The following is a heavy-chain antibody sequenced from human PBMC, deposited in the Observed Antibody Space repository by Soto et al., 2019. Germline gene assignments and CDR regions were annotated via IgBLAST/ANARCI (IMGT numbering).Heavy chain of an antibody. J-gene: IGHJ4*02. Sequence: QVQLVESGGGVVQPGRSLRLSCAASGFTFSSYGMHWVRQAPGKGLEWVAVISYDGSNKYYADSVKGRFTISRDNSKNTLYLQMNSLRAEDMAVYYCAKDLWFGESPYNNFDYWGQGTLVTVSS. D-gene: IGHD3-10*01. CDR2: ISYDGSNK. CDR1: GFTFSSYG. CDR3: AKDLWFGESPYNNFDY. V-gene: IGHV3-30*18.